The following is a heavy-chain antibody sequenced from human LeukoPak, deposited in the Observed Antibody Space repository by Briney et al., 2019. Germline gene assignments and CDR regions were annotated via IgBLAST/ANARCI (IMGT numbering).Heavy chain of an antibody. V-gene: IGHV3-7*04. CDR1: GFTFSSYA. CDR2: IKQDGSEK. D-gene: IGHD5-18*01. J-gene: IGHJ4*02. CDR3: ARVITEGGYSYGTFDY. Sequence: PGGSLRLSCAASGFTFSSYAMSWVRQAPGKGLEWVANIKQDGSEKYYVDSVKGRFTISRDNAKNSLYLQMNSLRAEDTAVYYCARVITEGGYSYGTFDYWGQGTLVTVSS.